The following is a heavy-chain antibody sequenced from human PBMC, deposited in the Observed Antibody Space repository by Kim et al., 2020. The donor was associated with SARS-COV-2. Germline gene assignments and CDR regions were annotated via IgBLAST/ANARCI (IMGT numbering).Heavy chain of an antibody. D-gene: IGHD6-13*01. J-gene: IGHJ6*02. V-gene: IGHV1-69*13. Sequence: SVKVSCKASGGTFSSYAISWVRQAPGQGLEWMGGIIPIFGTANYAQKFQGRVTITADESTSTAYMELSSLRSEDTAVYYCAVSKQQGEPYYYYGMDVWGQGTTVTVSS. CDR2: IIPIFGTA. CDR3: AVSKQQGEPYYYYGMDV. CDR1: GGTFSSYA.